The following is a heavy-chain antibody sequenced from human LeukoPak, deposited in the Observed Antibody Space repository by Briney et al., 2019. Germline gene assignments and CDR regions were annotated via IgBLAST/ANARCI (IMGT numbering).Heavy chain of an antibody. CDR1: GYTFTNYD. CDR3: ARTSKEWDLYYFDY. CDR2: LNPNSGNT. V-gene: IGHV1-8*03. J-gene: IGHJ4*02. D-gene: IGHD1-26*01. Sequence: ASVKVSCKASGYTFTNYDINWVRQAPGQGLEWMGWLNPNSGNTDYAQKFQGRVTITRNTFIGTAYMELSSLRSEDTAVYYCARTSKEWDLYYFDYWGQGTLVTVSS.